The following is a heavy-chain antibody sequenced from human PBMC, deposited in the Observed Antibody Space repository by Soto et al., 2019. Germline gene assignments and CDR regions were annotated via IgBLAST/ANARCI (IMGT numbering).Heavy chain of an antibody. CDR2: ISTSGYI. D-gene: IGHD3-16*02. V-gene: IGHV3-21*01. J-gene: IGHJ5*02. CDR3: ARDPSLDNVWGSYRYMGWFDP. Sequence: EVQLVESGGGLVKPGGSLRLSCAASGFTFSHYNMNWVRQTPGKGLEWVSSISTSGYIYNADSVKGRFTISRDNSRNSLYLQMTTLRAEDTAVYYCARDPSLDNVWGSYRYMGWFDPWGKGTLVTVSS. CDR1: GFTFSHYN.